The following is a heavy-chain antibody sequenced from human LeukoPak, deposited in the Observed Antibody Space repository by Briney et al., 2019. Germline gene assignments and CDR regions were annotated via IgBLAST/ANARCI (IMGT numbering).Heavy chain of an antibody. Sequence: AGGSLRLSCAASGITFSDYYMSWIRQAPGKGLEWVAFIRNDGTNKYYADSVRGRFTISRDNSKSTLYLQMNSLRVEDMAVYYCAKIDSSGFCAWGQGTLVTVSS. V-gene: IGHV3-30*02. CDR3: AKIDSSGFCA. CDR2: IRNDGTNK. CDR1: GITFSDYY. D-gene: IGHD3-22*01. J-gene: IGHJ4*02.